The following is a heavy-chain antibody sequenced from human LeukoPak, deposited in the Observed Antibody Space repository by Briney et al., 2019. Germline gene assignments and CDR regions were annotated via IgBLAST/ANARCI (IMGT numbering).Heavy chain of an antibody. CDR2: ISSSGST. V-gene: IGHV4-61*02. CDR3: ARDFRRYYYYYMDV. CDR1: GDSISSGDYY. D-gene: IGHD2/OR15-2a*01. Sequence: PSGTLSLTCTVSGDSISSGDYYWSWIRQPAGKGLEWIGRISSSGSTNYNPSLKSRVTISVDTSKNQFSLKLSSVTAADTAVYYCARDFRRYYYYYMDVWGKGTTVTVSS. J-gene: IGHJ6*03.